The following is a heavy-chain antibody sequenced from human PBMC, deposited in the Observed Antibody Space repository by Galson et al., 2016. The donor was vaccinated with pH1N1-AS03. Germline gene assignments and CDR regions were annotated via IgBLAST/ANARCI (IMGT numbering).Heavy chain of an antibody. CDR3: ARGRGYGQYYFDY. CDR2: ISSDGSKK. J-gene: IGHJ4*02. V-gene: IGHV3-30-3*01. D-gene: IGHD3-10*01. Sequence: SLRLSCAASGFIFSSYAMHWVRQAPGKGLEWVAVISSDGSKKYYADSVKGRFTISRDNTKNTLYLQMNSLRVEDTAVYFCARGRGYGQYYFDYWGQGTLVTVSS. CDR1: GFIFSSYA.